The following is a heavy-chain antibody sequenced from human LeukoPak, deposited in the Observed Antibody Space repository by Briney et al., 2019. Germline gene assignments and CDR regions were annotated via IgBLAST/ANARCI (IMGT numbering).Heavy chain of an antibody. J-gene: IGHJ4*02. Sequence: ASVTVSCKASGYTFIDYYMHWVRQAPGQGLEWMGIINHRGGSTIYAQDFQGRVTLTRDTSTSTVYMELSSLRSEDTAVYYCARRYYDNSGHSYGYYFDYWGQGTLVTVSS. CDR2: INHRGGST. CDR3: ARRYYDNSGHSYGYYFDY. V-gene: IGHV1-46*01. D-gene: IGHD3-22*01. CDR1: GYTFIDYY.